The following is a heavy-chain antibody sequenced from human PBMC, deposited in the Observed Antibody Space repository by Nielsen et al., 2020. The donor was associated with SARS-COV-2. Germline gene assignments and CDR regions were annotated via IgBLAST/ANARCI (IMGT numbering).Heavy chain of an antibody. V-gene: IGHV1-69*13. Sequence: SVKVSCKASGGTFSSYAISWVRQAPGQGLEWMGGITPIFGTANYAQKFQGRVTITADESTSTAYMELSSLRSEDTAVYYCARVSDYYDSSGYSYYFDYWGQGTLVTVSS. CDR3: ARVSDYYDSSGYSYYFDY. CDR2: ITPIFGTA. D-gene: IGHD3-22*01. CDR1: GGTFSSYA. J-gene: IGHJ4*02.